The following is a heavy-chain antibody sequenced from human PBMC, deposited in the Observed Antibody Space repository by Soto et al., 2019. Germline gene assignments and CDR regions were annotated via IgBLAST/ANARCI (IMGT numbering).Heavy chain of an antibody. Sequence: QVQLVQSGAEVKKPGASVKVSCKASGYTFTGYYMHWVRQAPGQGLAWMGLINPKSGGTSYAQRFQGRVTMTRDTATSTVYMELRRLKSDDTAVYYCAIALADNDYFDYWGHGTLVTVSS. J-gene: IGHJ4*01. CDR3: AIALADNDYFDY. D-gene: IGHD6-19*01. V-gene: IGHV1-2*02. CDR1: GYTFTGYY. CDR2: INPKSGGT.